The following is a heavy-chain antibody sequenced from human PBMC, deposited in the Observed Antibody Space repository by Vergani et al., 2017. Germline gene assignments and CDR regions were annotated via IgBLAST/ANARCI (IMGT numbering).Heavy chain of an antibody. CDR1: GFSFGDYG. CDR2: ISYGGRNK. V-gene: IGHV3-30*18. D-gene: IGHD1-7*01. CDR3: AKTRRELIGLETFDM. Sequence: QVQLVESGGGVVQPGTSLRLSCAGSGFSFGDYGMHWVRQAPGKGLEWVAVISYGGRNKYYENSAKGRFTISRDNSKNTLYLKMDSLRPEDTALYFCAKTRRELIGLETFDMWCQGTTVIVSA. J-gene: IGHJ3*02.